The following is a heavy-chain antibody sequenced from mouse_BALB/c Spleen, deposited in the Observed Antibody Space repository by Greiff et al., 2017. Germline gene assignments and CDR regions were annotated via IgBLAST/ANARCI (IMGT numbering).Heavy chain of an antibody. CDR3: TGGNYGEFDY. J-gene: IGHJ2*01. CDR2: INPSNGGT. CDR1: GYTFTSYY. D-gene: IGHD2-1*01. Sequence: QVQLKESGAELVKPGASVKLSCKASGYTFTSYYMYWVKQRPGQGLEWIGEINPSNGGTNFNEKFKSKATLTVDKSSSTAYMQLSSLTSEDSAVYYCTGGNYGEFDYWGQGTTLTVSS. V-gene: IGHV1S81*02.